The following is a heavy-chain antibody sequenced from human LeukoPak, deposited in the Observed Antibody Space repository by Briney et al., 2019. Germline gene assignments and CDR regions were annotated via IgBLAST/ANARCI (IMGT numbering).Heavy chain of an antibody. CDR2: ISSSGRTT. CDR3: AKSSYYDSSGYYREYYFDY. Sequence: GGSLRLSCAASGFTFSNYNMNWVRQAPGKGLEWISYISSSGRTTNYADSVKGRFTISRDNSKNTLSLQLNSLRAEDTAVYYCAKSSYYDSSGYYREYYFDYWGQGTLVTVSS. V-gene: IGHV3-48*01. D-gene: IGHD3-22*01. J-gene: IGHJ4*02. CDR1: GFTFSNYN.